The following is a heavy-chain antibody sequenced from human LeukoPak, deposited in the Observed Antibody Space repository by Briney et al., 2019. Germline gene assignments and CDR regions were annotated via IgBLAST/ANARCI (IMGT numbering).Heavy chain of an antibody. CDR1: GFTFSSYS. CDR3: ARSSPVRATIGRGYYYYYMDV. Sequence: GGSLRLSCAASGFTFSSYSMNWVRQAPGKGLEWVSSISSSSSYIYYADSVKGRFTISRDNAKNSLYLQMNSLRAEDTAVYYCARSSPVRATIGRGYYYYYMDVWGKGTTVTVSS. D-gene: IGHD5-24*01. J-gene: IGHJ6*03. CDR2: ISSSSSYI. V-gene: IGHV3-21*01.